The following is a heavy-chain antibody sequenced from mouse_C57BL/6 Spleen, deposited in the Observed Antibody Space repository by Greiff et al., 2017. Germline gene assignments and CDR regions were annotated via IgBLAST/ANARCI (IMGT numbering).Heavy chain of an antibody. Sequence: QVQLKQPGAELVRPGSSVKLSCKASGYTFTSYWMHWVKQRPIQGLEWIGNIDPSDSETHYNQKFKDKATLTVDKSSSTAYMQLSSLTSEDSAVYYCARDEGAQGYYFDYWGQGTTLTVSS. CDR3: ARDEGAQGYYFDY. CDR2: IDPSDSET. D-gene: IGHD3-2*02. CDR1: GYTFTSYW. J-gene: IGHJ2*01. V-gene: IGHV1-52*01.